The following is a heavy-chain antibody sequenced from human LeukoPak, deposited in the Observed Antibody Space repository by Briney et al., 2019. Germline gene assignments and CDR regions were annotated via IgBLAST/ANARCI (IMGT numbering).Heavy chain of an antibody. D-gene: IGHD6-19*01. J-gene: IGHJ4*02. V-gene: IGHV4-34*01. CDR2: INHSGST. Sequence: PSETLSLTCAVYGGSFSGYYWSWIRQPPGKGLEWIGEINHSGSTNYNPSLKSRVTISVDTSKNQFSLKLSSVTAADTAVYYCARGNSSGWYSSFFDYWGQGTLVTVSS. CDR1: GGSFSGYY. CDR3: ARGNSSGWYSSFFDY.